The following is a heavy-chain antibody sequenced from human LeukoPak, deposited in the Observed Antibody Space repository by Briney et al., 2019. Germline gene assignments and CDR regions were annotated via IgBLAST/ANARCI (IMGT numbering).Heavy chain of an antibody. CDR1: GHSFTSYW. CDR2: IYPGDSDT. V-gene: IGHV5-51*01. CDR3: ARLSGYSSGWYGGNWFDP. D-gene: IGHD6-19*01. J-gene: IGHJ5*02. Sequence: GGSLKISCKGSGHSFTSYWIGWVRQMPGKGLEWMGIIYPGDSDTRYSPSFQGQVTISADKSISTAYLQWSSLKASDTAMYYCARLSGYSSGWYGGNWFDPWGQGTLVTVSS.